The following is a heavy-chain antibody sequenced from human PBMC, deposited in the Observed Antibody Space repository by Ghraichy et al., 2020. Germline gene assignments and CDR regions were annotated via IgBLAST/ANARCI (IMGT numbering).Heavy chain of an antibody. J-gene: IGHJ6*02. CDR3: TKVWRSMGNSMDV. D-gene: IGHD1/OR15-1a*01. CDR2: ISGNGGST. CDR1: GFTFSKYA. V-gene: IGHV3-23*01. Sequence: GESLNISCAASGFTFSKYAMNWVRQAPGMGLEWVSSISGNGGSTYYADSVKGRFTISRDNSKNTLYLQMNSLRAEDTAVYYCTKVWRSMGNSMDVWGQGTTVSVSS.